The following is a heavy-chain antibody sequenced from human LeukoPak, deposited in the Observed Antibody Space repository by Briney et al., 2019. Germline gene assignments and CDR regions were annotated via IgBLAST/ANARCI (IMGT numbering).Heavy chain of an antibody. Sequence: GGSLRLSCAASRFTFSNYAMSWVRQAPGKGPEWVSIITSGSNTYYADSAKGRFTISRDNSKNTVYLQMSSLRAEDTVVYYCAKMMTRSSICPCSGFDWWGQGTLVTVSS. CDR3: AKMMTRSSICPCSGFDW. CDR1: RFTFSNYA. D-gene: IGHD2-2*01. CDR2: ITSGSNT. J-gene: IGHJ4*02. V-gene: IGHV3-23*01.